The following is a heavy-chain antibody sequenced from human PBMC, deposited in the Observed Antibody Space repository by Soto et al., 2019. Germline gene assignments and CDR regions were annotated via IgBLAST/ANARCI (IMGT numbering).Heavy chain of an antibody. CDR1: GFTVSSNY. J-gene: IGHJ6*02. CDR2: IYSGGST. CDR3: ARVVRGTYYYYYGVDV. V-gene: IGHV3-66*01. D-gene: IGHD3-10*01. Sequence: GGSLRLSCAASGFTVSSNYMSWVRQAPGKGLEWVSVIYSGGSTYYADSVKGRFAISRDNSKNTLYLQMNSLRAEDTAVYYCARVVRGTYYYYYGVDVWGQGTTVTVSS.